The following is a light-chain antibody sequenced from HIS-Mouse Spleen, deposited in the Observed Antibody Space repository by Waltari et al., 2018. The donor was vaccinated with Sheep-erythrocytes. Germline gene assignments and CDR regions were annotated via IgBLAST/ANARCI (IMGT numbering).Light chain of an antibody. V-gene: IGLV2-11*01. CDR1: SSGVGGYNY. J-gene: IGLJ1*01. CDR3: CSYAGSYNHV. Sequence: QPALTQPRPVSGSPGQSVTISCTGTSSGVGGYNYVSWYQPHPGKAPKLMIYDVSKRPSGVPDRFSGSKSGNTASLTISGLQAEDEADYYCCSYAGSYNHVFATGTKVTVL. CDR2: DVS.